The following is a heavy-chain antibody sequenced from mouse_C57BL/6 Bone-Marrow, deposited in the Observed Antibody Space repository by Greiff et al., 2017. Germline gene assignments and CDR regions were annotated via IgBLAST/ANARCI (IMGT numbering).Heavy chain of an antibody. D-gene: IGHD2-3*01. V-gene: IGHV1-61*01. Sequence: QVQLKQPGAELVRPGSSVKLSCKASGYTFTSYWMDWVKQRPGQGLEWIGNIYPSDSETHYNQKFKDKATLTVDKSSSTAYMQLSSLTSEDSAVYYCARAVYDGYPWFAYWGQGTLVTVSA. CDR2: IYPSDSET. CDR3: ARAVYDGYPWFAY. J-gene: IGHJ3*01. CDR1: GYTFTSYW.